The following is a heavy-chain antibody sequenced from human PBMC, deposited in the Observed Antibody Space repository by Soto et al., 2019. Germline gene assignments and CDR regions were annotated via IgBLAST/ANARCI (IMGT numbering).Heavy chain of an antibody. CDR3: ARELEVTGKYYGMDV. Sequence: QVQLVESGGGVVQPGRSLRLSCAASGFTFSSYAMHWVRQAPVKGLEWVAVISYDGSNKYYADSVKGRFTISRDNSKNTLYLQMNSLRAEDTAVYYCARELEVTGKYYGMDVWGQGTTVTVSS. D-gene: IGHD3-10*01. CDR2: ISYDGSNK. V-gene: IGHV3-30-3*01. J-gene: IGHJ6*02. CDR1: GFTFSSYA.